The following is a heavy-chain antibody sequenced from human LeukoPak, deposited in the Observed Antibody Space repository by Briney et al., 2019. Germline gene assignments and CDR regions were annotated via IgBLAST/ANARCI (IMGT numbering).Heavy chain of an antibody. CDR2: ISTSGRSI. J-gene: IGHJ4*02. V-gene: IGHV3-11*04. D-gene: IGHD3-22*01. Sequence: GGSLRLSCAASGFTFSDYHMSWIRQAPGKGLEWISYISTSGRSIYQADSVKGRFTISRDNAKNSLYLQMNSLRAEDTAVYYCARVDYDSSGYYYWGYWGQGTLVTVSS. CDR3: ARVDYDSSGYYYWGY. CDR1: GFTFSDYH.